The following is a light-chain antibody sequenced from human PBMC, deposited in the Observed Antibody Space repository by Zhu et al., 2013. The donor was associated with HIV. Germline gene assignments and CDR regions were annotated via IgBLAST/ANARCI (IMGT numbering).Light chain of an antibody. CDR2: GAS. CDR3: QRYGSSVT. CDR1: QSVRSSY. Sequence: EIVLTQSPGTLSLSPGERATLSCRASQSVRSSYLAWYQQKPGQAPRLLIYGASNRATGIPDRFSGSGSGTDFTLTISRLEPEDFAVYYCQRYGSSVTFGGGTKVEMK. J-gene: IGKJ4*01. V-gene: IGKV3-20*01.